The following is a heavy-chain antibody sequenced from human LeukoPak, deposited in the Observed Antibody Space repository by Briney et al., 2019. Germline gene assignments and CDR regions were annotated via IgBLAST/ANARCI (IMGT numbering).Heavy chain of an antibody. CDR3: ARCLYYYYYYGMDV. J-gene: IGHJ6*02. D-gene: IGHD5/OR15-5a*01. Sequence: SETLSLTCAVSGGSISSGSYYWSWIRQPAGKGLEWIGRIYTRGSTDYNPSLKSRVTISIDTSKNQFSLKLSSVTAADTAVYYCARCLYYYYYYGMDVWGQGTTVTVSS. V-gene: IGHV4-61*02. CDR1: GGSISSGSYY. CDR2: IYTRGST.